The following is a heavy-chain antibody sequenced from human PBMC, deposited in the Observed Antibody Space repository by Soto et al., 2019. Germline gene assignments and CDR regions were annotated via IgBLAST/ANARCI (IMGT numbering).Heavy chain of an antibody. CDR1: DGSISSYY. CDR3: ARRYGSGFDY. CDR2: IYYSGST. Sequence: QVQLQESGPGLVKPSETLSLTCTVSDGSISSYYWSWIRQPPRKGLEWIGYIYYSGSTNYNPSLKRRLTISVDTCKAQFSLKLRPVTGADTAVNYCARRYGSGFDYWGQGNGVTVPS. D-gene: IGHD6-25*01. V-gene: IGHV4-59*01. J-gene: IGHJ4*02.